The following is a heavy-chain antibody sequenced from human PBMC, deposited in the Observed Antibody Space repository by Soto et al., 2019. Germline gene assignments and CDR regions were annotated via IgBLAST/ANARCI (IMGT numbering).Heavy chain of an antibody. Sequence: EVHLVDSGGGLVKPGGSLTLSCAASGFTFTNAWMSWVRQAPGKGLEWVGRITSKTDGEATDYAAHVKGRFTISRDDSKNTMYLQMNSLQIEDTAVYYCTLHIVVVTSIHNYFNYWGQGTLVTVSS. CDR2: ITSKTDGEAT. V-gene: IGHV3-15*01. J-gene: IGHJ4*02. CDR1: GFTFTNAW. CDR3: TLHIVVVTSIHNYFNY. D-gene: IGHD2-21*02.